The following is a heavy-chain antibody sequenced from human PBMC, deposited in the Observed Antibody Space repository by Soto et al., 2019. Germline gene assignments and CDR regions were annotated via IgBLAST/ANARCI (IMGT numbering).Heavy chain of an antibody. CDR1: GYTFTSYG. V-gene: IGHV1-18*01. D-gene: IGHD4-4*01. J-gene: IGHJ4*02. CDR3: ARSSLTTVTTWGVYFDY. CDR2: ISAYKGNK. Sequence: ASVKVSCKASGYTFTSYGISWVRQAPGQGLEWMGWISAYKGNKNYAQKLQGRVTMTIDTSTSTAYMELRSLRSDDTAVYYCARSSLTTVTTWGVYFDYWGQGTLVTVSS.